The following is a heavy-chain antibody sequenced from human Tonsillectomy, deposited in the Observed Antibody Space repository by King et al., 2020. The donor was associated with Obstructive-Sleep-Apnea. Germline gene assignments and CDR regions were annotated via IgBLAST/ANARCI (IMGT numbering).Heavy chain of an antibody. CDR1: GGSISSGDYY. CDR3: AREDSSGWYYY. CDR2: IYSSGST. J-gene: IGHJ4*02. Sequence: QLQESGPGLVKPSQTLSLTCTVSGGSISSGDYYWRWIRQPPGKGLEWIGVIYSSGSTYYNPSLKSRVTISVDNSKNQFSLKLTSVTAAATAVYYCAREDSSGWYYYWGQGTLVTVSS. V-gene: IGHV4-30-4*01. D-gene: IGHD6-19*01.